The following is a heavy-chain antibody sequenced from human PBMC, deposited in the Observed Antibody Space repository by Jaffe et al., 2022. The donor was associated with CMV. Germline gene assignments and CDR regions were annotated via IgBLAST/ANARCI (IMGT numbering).Heavy chain of an antibody. Sequence: QVQLVQSGAEVKKPGSSVKVSCKASGGTFSSYAISWVRQAPGQGLEWMGGIIPIFGTANYAQKFQGRVTITADESTSTAYMELSSLRSEDTAVYYCASCHRMEQQLVGCYYYYGMDVWGQGTTVTVSS. CDR2: IIPIFGTA. CDR3: ASCHRMEQQLVGCYYYYGMDV. J-gene: IGHJ6*02. V-gene: IGHV1-69*01. CDR1: GGTFSSYA. D-gene: IGHD6-13*01.